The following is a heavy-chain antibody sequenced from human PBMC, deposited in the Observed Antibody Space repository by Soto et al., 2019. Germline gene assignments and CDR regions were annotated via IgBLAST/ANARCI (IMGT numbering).Heavy chain of an antibody. V-gene: IGHV3-11*01. CDR3: ARGDGSSTSCYLYYYYYGMDV. J-gene: IGHJ6*02. CDR2: ISSSGSTI. D-gene: IGHD2-2*01. Sequence: GGSLRLSCAASGFTFSDYYMSWIRQAPGKGLEWVSYISSSGSTIYYADSVKGRFTISRDNAKNSLYLQMNSLRAEDTAVYYCARGDGSSTSCYLYYYYYGMDVWGQGTTVTVSS. CDR1: GFTFSDYY.